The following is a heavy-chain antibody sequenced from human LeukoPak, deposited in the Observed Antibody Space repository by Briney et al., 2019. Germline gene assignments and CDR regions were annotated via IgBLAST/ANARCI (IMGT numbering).Heavy chain of an antibody. CDR1: VYTFSAYY. D-gene: IGHD3-10*01. CDR3: ATSRYGPGSYYPIDY. V-gene: IGHV1-2*02. J-gene: IGHJ4*02. CDR2: INPKSGGT. Sequence: ASVKVSFKASVYTFSAYYIHWVRRAPGQGLEWMGWINPKSGGTNSAQKFQGRVTMTRDTSISTTYMELSRLTSDDTAVYYCATSRYGPGSYYPIDYWGQGTLVTVSS.